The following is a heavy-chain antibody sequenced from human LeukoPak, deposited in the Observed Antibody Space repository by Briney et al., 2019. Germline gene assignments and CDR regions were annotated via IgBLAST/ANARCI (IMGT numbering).Heavy chain of an antibody. Sequence: QAGGSLRLSCEAFGFTFSSYAMSWVGQAPGKGLDRVSGISGSGSSTYYADSVKGRFTISRDNSKNTLYLKMNRLSAEDTALSYCAKGRCSTTSCSLGYFDYWGQGNLVTVSS. D-gene: IGHD2-2*01. J-gene: IGHJ4*02. CDR2: ISGSGSST. V-gene: IGHV3-23*01. CDR1: GFTFSSYA. CDR3: AKGRCSTTSCSLGYFDY.